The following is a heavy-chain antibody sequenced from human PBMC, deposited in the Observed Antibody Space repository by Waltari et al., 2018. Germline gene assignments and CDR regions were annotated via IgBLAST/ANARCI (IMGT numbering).Heavy chain of an antibody. D-gene: IGHD7-27*01. Sequence: QVQLQESGPGLVEPSETWSLTGIAPGASFSNYYWSWIRQPPGKGLEWIGYVSYIGSTTYNPSLQSRVTISIDTSEQQFSLKLTSVTPADTAVYYCARTMSTWGYGDYYFDYWGQGTLVTVSS. CDR1: GASFSNYY. J-gene: IGHJ4*02. V-gene: IGHV4-59*01. CDR2: VSYIGST. CDR3: ARTMSTWGYGDYYFDY.